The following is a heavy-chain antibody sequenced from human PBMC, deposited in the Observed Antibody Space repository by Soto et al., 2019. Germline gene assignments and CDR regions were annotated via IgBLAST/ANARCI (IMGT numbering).Heavy chain of an antibody. D-gene: IGHD5-18*01. CDR3: ARAPINGFSYGSH. CDR1: GFTFSSYW. Sequence: EVQLVESGGGLVQPGGSLRLSCAASGFTFSSYWMSWVRQAPGKGLEWVANIKQDGSEKYYVDSVKGRFTISRDNAKNSVYLQMNSLRAEDTAVYYCARAPINGFSYGSHWGQGTLVTVSS. J-gene: IGHJ4*02. V-gene: IGHV3-7*04. CDR2: IKQDGSEK.